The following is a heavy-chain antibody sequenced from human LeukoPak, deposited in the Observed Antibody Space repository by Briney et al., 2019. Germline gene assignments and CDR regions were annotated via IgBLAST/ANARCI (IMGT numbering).Heavy chain of an antibody. D-gene: IGHD5-12*01. V-gene: IGHV3-13*01. Sequence: GGSLRLSCAASGFTFSTYDMQWVRQITGKGLEWVSAIGTAGDTHYSDSVEGRFIISRDNSRDTEYLQMNSLRADDTAKYFCARGPWMVGTITAFDYWGQGTPVTVSS. J-gene: IGHJ4*02. CDR2: IGTAGDT. CDR1: GFTFSTYD. CDR3: ARGPWMVGTITAFDY.